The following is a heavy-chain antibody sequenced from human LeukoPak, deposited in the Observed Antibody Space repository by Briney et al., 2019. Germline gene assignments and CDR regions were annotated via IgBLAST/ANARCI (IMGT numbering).Heavy chain of an antibody. V-gene: IGHV4-59*01. Sequence: SETLSLTCTVSGGSISSYYWSWIRQPPGKGLEWIGYIYYSGSTNYNPSLKSRVTISVDTSKNQFSLKLSSVTAADTAVYYCARRYSSGWYLLDYWGQGTLVTVSP. CDR2: IYYSGST. CDR3: ARRYSSGWYLLDY. J-gene: IGHJ4*02. D-gene: IGHD6-19*01. CDR1: GGSISSYY.